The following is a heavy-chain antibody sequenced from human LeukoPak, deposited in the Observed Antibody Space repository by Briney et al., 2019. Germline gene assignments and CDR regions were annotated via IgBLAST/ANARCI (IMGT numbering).Heavy chain of an antibody. J-gene: IGHJ5*02. Sequence: ASVKVSCKASGYTFTLYYIHWVRQAPGQGLEWMGMVNPSGGATTYAQRFQGRVTMTRDMSTSTVYMELSSLRSEDTAVYYCARDAFYGSGSYKSRPANRFNWFDPWGQGTLVTVSS. V-gene: IGHV1-46*01. CDR1: GYTFTLYY. D-gene: IGHD3-10*01. CDR3: ARDAFYGSGSYKSRPANRFNWFDP. CDR2: VNPSGGAT.